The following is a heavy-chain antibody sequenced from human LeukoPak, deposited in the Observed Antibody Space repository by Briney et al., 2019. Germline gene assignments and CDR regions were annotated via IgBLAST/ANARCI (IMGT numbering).Heavy chain of an antibody. Sequence: SETLSLTCTVSGGSISSHYWSWIRQPPGKGLEWIGEINHSGSTNYNPSLKSRVTISLDTSKNQFSLKLSSVTAADTAVYYCARGIMVRGVIIHPYDYWGQGTLVTVSS. V-gene: IGHV4-34*01. CDR2: INHSGST. CDR1: GGSISSHY. D-gene: IGHD3-10*01. J-gene: IGHJ4*02. CDR3: ARGIMVRGVIIHPYDY.